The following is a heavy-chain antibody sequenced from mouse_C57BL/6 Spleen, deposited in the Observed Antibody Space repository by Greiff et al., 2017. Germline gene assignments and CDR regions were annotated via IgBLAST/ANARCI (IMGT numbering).Heavy chain of an antibody. J-gene: IGHJ2*01. CDR3: AREGAAQAID. CDR1: GYSFTGYY. CDR2: INPSTGGT. Sequence: VQLQQSGPELVKPGASVKISCKASGYSFTGYYMNWVKQSPEKSLEWIGEINPSTGGTTYNQKFKAKATLTVDKSSSTAYMQLKSLTSEDSAVYYCAREGAAQAIDWGQGTTLTVSS. V-gene: IGHV1-42*01. D-gene: IGHD3-2*02.